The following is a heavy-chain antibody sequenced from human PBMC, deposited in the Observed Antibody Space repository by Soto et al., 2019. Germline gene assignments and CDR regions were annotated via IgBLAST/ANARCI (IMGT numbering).Heavy chain of an antibody. J-gene: IGHJ4*02. CDR2: IYYSGST. CDR1: GGSISSYY. D-gene: IGHD5-12*01. Sequence: SETLSLTCTVFGGSISSYYWSWIRQPPGKGLEWIGYIYYSGSTNYNPSLKSRVTISVDTSKNQFSLKLSSVTAADTAVYYCARYSGYDFIFDYWGQGTLVTVSS. CDR3: ARYSGYDFIFDY. V-gene: IGHV4-59*08.